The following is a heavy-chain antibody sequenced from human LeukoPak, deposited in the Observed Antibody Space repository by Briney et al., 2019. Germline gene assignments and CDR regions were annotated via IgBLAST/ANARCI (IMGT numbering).Heavy chain of an antibody. D-gene: IGHD6-19*01. CDR2: ISSSSSTI. V-gene: IGHV3-48*01. Sequence: GGSLRLSCAASGFTFSGYSMIWVRQAPGRGLEWLSCISSSSSTISYADSVKGRFTISRDNAQNSLYLLMNSLRAEDTAVYYCARPGIAVAGEFFDYWGQGTLVTVSS. CDR1: GFTFSGYS. CDR3: ARPGIAVAGEFFDY. J-gene: IGHJ4*02.